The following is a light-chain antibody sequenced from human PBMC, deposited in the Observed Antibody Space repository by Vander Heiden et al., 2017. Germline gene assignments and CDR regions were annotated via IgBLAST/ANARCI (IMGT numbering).Light chain of an antibody. CDR2: AAS. Sequence: ASHMTQSPSSFSASTGDTVTITCRASQGISSYLAWYQQKPGKAPKLLIYAASTWQSGVPSRFSGSGSGTDFTLTISCLQSEDFAIYYCQQHDSCPFTFGHGTQVDIK. CDR1: QGISSY. V-gene: IGKV1-8*01. CDR3: QQHDSCPFT. J-gene: IGKJ3*01.